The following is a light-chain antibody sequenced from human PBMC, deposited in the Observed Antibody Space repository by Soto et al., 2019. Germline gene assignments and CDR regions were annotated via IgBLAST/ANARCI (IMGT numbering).Light chain of an antibody. V-gene: IGKV3-15*01. CDR3: QSYNDWPFT. CDR2: GAS. Sequence: EIVMTQSPATLSVSPGERVTLSCRASESLSTYLAWYQQKPGQAPRLLIYGASTKATGIPARFSGSGSATDFTLTISSLQSEDFAVYYCQSYNDWPFTFGQGTQLES. J-gene: IGKJ2*01. CDR1: ESLSTY.